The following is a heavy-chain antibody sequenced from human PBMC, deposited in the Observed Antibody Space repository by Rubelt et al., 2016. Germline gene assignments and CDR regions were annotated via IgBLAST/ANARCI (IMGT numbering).Heavy chain of an antibody. J-gene: IGHJ4*02. V-gene: IGHV5-10-1*01. CDR2: IDPSDSYT. CDR3: ERHPDSGSYGVDY. D-gene: IGHD1-26*01. CDR1: GYSFTSYW. Sequence: LRISCKGSGYSFTSYWISWVRQMPGKGLEWMGRIDPSDSYTNCSPSFQGHVTISADMSISTAYLQWSSLKAADTAMYYCERHPDSGSYGVDYWGQGTLVTVSS.